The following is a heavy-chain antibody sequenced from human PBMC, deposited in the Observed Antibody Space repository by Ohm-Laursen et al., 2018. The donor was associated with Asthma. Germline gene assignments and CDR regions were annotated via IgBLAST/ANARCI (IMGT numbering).Heavy chain of an antibody. CDR3: ARDPRDGYNYRAFDI. J-gene: IGHJ3*02. CDR2: IIPIFGTA. CDR1: GGTFSSYA. Sequence: ASVKVSCKASGGTFSSYAISWVRQAPGQGLEWMGGIIPIFGTANYAQKFQGRVTITADESTSTAYMELSSLRSEDTAVYYCARDPRDGYNYRAFDIWGQGTMVTVSS. V-gene: IGHV1-69*13. D-gene: IGHD5-24*01.